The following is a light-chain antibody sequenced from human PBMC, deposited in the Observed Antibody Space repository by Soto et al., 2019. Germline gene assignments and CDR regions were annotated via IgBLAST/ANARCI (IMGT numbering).Light chain of an antibody. J-gene: IGLJ1*01. V-gene: IGLV1-44*01. CDR1: SSNIGSYT. CDR3: AAWDGSLNGHV. Sequence: VLTQPPSASGTPGQRVTIACSGSSSNIGSYTVHWYQQLPGTAPKLLIHSNSQRPSGVSDRFYGSKSGTSASLAIYELQSEDEADYYCAAWDGSLNGHVFGTGTKLTVL. CDR2: SNS.